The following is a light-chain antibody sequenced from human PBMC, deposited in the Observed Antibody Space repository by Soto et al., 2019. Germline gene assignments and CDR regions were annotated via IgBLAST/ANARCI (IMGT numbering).Light chain of an antibody. CDR3: QKFYASPRP. V-gene: IGKV1-9*01. J-gene: IGKJ1*01. CDR1: QGIANF. Sequence: DIQLTQSPSFLSASVGDKVTITCRASQGIANFLAWFQQKPGRAPNLLIYTAATLQGGVPSRFRGGGSGTKSPLTTPSLRAEDLATNYCQKFYASPRPLGKGTKGDIK. CDR2: TAA.